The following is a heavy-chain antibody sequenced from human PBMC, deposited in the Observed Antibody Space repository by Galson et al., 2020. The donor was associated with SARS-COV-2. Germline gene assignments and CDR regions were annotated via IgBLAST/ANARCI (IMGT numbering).Heavy chain of an antibody. V-gene: IGHV4-30-2*01. CDR2: IYHNGNT. CDR1: GGSISSGGYS. D-gene: IGHD3-10*01. Sequence: ASETLSLTCAVSGGSISSGGYSWSWIRQPSGKGLEWIWYIYHNGNTYYNPSLKSRVTISVDRSKNQFSLKLSSVTAADTAVFYCARGPYGSEIYNWFDPWGQGTLVTVSS. J-gene: IGHJ5*02. CDR3: ARGPYGSEIYNWFDP.